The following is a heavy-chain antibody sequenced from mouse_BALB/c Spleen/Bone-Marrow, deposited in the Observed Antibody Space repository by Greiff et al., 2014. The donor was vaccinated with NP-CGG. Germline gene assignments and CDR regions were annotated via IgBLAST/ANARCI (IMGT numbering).Heavy chain of an antibody. CDR1: GFTFTDYY. Sequence: EVMLVESGGGLVQPGGSLRLSCATSGFTFTDYYMSWVRQPPGKALEWLGFIRNKANGYTTEYSASVKGRFTISRDNSQSILYLQMNTLRAEDSATYYCARDMGNYGARDYWGQGTSVTVSS. CDR2: IRNKANGYTT. J-gene: IGHJ4*01. CDR3: ARDMGNYGARDY. V-gene: IGHV7-3*02. D-gene: IGHD2-1*01.